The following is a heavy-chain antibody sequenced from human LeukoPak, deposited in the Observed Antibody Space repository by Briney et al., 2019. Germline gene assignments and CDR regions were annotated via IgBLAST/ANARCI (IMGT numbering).Heavy chain of an antibody. CDR3: ARDRGRIVGATFAFDI. V-gene: IGHV4-34*01. CDR1: GGSFSGYY. J-gene: IGHJ3*02. D-gene: IGHD1-26*01. Sequence: SETLSLTCAVYGGSFSGYYWRWIRQPPGKGLEWIGEINHSGSTNYNPPLKSRATISVDTSKNQFSLKLSAVTAADTAVYYCARDRGRIVGATFAFDIWGQGTMVTVSS. CDR2: INHSGST.